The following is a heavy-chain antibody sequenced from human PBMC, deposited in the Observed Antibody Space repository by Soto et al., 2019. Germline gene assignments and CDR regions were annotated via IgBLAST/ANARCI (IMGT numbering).Heavy chain of an antibody. Sequence: PGGSLRLSCAASGFTFSSYAMSWVRQAPGKGLEWVSAISGSGGSTYYADSVKGRFTISRDNSKNTLYLQMNSLRAEDTAVYYCANAIFGVVRPDWFDPWGQGTLVTVPQ. CDR1: GFTFSSYA. D-gene: IGHD3-3*01. CDR3: ANAIFGVVRPDWFDP. CDR2: ISGSGGST. J-gene: IGHJ5*02. V-gene: IGHV3-23*01.